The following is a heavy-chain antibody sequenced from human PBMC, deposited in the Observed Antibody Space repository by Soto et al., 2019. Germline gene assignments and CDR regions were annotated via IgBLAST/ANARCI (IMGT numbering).Heavy chain of an antibody. J-gene: IGHJ4*02. CDR3: ARANSSGQDFDY. CDR2: ISAYNGNT. Sequence: GAPVKVSCKASRYTFNSYGICWVRQAPGQGLEWMGWISAYNGNTNYAQKLQGRVTMTTDTSTSTAYMELRSLRSDDTAVYYCARANSSGQDFDYWGQGTLVTVSS. CDR1: RYTFNSYG. V-gene: IGHV1-18*01. D-gene: IGHD6-19*01.